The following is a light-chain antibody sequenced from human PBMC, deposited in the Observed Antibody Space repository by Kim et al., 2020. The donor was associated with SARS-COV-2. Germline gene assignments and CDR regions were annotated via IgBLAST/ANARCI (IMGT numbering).Light chain of an antibody. V-gene: IGLV3-1*01. CDR2: GES. CDR3: QAWDSSNVV. J-gene: IGLJ2*01. Sequence: SYELTQPPSVSVSPGQTASITCSGDKLGDKYVCWYQQKPGQSPVLVIFGESKRPSGIPERFSGSNSGNTATLTICGTLAMAEAEYYCQAWDSSNVVFGGG. CDR1: KLGDKY.